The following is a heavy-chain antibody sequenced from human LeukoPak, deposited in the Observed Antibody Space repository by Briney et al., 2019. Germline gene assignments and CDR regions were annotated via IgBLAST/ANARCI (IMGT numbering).Heavy chain of an antibody. CDR1: GDSVSSNSAA. CDR3: ARGSRATGTAWFYYYYGMDV. V-gene: IGHV6-1*01. J-gene: IGHJ6*02. CDR2: TYYRSKWYN. Sequence: SQTLSLTCAISGDSVSSNSAAWNWIRQSPSRGLEWLGRTYYRSKWYNDYAVPVKSRITINPDTSKNQFSLQLNSVTPEDTAVYYCARGSRATGTAWFYYYYGMDVWGQGTTVTVSS. D-gene: IGHD4-17*01.